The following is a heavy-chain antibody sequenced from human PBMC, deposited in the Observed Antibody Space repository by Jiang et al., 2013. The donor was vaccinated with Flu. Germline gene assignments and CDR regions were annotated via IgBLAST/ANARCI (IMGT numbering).Heavy chain of an antibody. CDR1: GGSISSYY. CDR2: IYYSGST. J-gene: IGHJ2*01. D-gene: IGHD2-2*01. Sequence: GPGLVKPSETLSLTCTVSGGSISSYYWSWIRQPPGKGLEWIGYIYYSGSTNYNPSLKSRVTISVDTSKNQFSLKLSSVTAADTAVYYCARDLGSAAMFHYWYFDLWGRGTLVTVSS. V-gene: IGHV4-59*01. CDR3: ARDLGSAAMFHYWYFDL.